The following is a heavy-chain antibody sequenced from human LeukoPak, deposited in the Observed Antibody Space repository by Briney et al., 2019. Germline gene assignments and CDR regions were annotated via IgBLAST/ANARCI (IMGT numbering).Heavy chain of an antibody. D-gene: IGHD6-19*01. CDR2: IIPIFGTA. CDR3: ARDGEAVADS. J-gene: IGHJ4*02. Sequence: ASVKVSCKASGGTFSSYAISWVRQAPGQGLEWMGGIIPIFGTANYAQKFQGRVTITADESTSTAYMELSSLRSEDTAVYYCARDGEAVADSWGQGTLVTVYS. CDR1: GGTFSSYA. V-gene: IGHV1-69*13.